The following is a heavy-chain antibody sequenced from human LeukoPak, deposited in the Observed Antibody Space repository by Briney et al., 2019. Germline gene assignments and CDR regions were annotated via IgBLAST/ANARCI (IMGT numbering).Heavy chain of an antibody. V-gene: IGHV3-74*01. CDR1: GFTFSSYW. CDR2: INSDGRRT. CDR3: ARGAFQDTSGWYGIDY. J-gene: IGHJ4*02. D-gene: IGHD6-19*01. Sequence: GGSLRLSCAASGFTFSSYWMHWVRQAPGKGLVWVSRINSDGRRTTYADSVEGRFTISRDNAKNTLYLHMNSLRAEDTTVYYCARGAFQDTSGWYGIDYWGQGTLVTVSS.